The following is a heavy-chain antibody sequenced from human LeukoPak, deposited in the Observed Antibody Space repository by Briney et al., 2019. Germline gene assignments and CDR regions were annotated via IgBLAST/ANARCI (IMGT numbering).Heavy chain of an antibody. CDR1: GYTFTGYY. Sequence: GASVKVSCKASGYTFTGYYMHWVRQAPGQGLEWMGWINPNSGGTNYAQKFQGRVTMTRDTSISTAYMELSRLRSDDTAVYYCAREDYYDSSGYSLWDYWGQGALVTVSS. D-gene: IGHD3-22*01. CDR2: INPNSGGT. J-gene: IGHJ4*02. V-gene: IGHV1-2*02. CDR3: AREDYYDSSGYSLWDY.